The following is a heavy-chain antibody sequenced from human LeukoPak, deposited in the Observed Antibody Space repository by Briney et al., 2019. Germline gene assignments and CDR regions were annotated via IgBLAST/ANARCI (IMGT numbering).Heavy chain of an antibody. CDR3: ARGKRITIFGVVILRPKTYNWFDP. Sequence: ASVKVSCKASGYTFTSYDINWVRQATGQGLEWMGWMNPNSGNTGYAQKFQGRVTMTRNTSISTAYMELSSLRSEDTAVYYCARGKRITIFGVVILRPKTYNWFDPWGQGTLVTVSS. D-gene: IGHD3-3*01. CDR1: GYTFTSYD. V-gene: IGHV1-8*01. J-gene: IGHJ5*02. CDR2: MNPNSGNT.